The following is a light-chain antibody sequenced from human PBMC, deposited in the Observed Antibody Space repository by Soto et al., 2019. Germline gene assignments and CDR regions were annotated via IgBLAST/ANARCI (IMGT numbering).Light chain of an antibody. CDR2: AAS. CDR1: QGISSY. J-gene: IGKJ4*01. Sequence: DIQSTQSPSFLSASVGDRVTITCRASQGISSYLAWYQQKPGKAPKLLIYAASTLQSGVPSRFSGSGSGTEFTLTISSLQPEDFATYYCQQLNSYPRTFGGGTKVDIK. CDR3: QQLNSYPRT. V-gene: IGKV1-9*01.